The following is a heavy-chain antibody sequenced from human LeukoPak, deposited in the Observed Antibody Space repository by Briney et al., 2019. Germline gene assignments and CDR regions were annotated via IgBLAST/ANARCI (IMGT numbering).Heavy chain of an antibody. CDR3: ASRGTTTIDY. V-gene: IGHV4-4*07. Sequence: SETLSLTCSVSGGSIRSYYWSWIRQPAGKKLEWIGRISGSGNTDYNPSLKSRLTMSVDTSRNQFSLKLSSVTAADTAVYYCASRGTTTIDYWGQGILVTVPS. J-gene: IGHJ4*02. CDR2: ISGSGNT. D-gene: IGHD4-17*01. CDR1: GGSIRSYY.